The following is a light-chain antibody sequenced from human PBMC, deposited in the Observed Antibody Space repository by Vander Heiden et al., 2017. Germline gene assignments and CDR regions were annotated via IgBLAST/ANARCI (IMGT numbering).Light chain of an antibody. V-gene: IGKV1-5*01. Sequence: DIQMTQSPSTLSASLGDRVTITCRASQSISSWLAWYQQKPGKAPKLLIYDASSLESGVPSRFSGSGSGTEVTLTISSLQPDDFATYYCQQYNSYSPWTFGQGTKVEIK. CDR1: QSISSW. CDR3: QQYNSYSPWT. J-gene: IGKJ1*01. CDR2: DAS.